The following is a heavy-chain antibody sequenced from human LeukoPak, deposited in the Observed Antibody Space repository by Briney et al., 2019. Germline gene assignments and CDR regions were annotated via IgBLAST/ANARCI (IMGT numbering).Heavy chain of an antibody. V-gene: IGHV3-21*01. Sequence: GGSLRLSCAASGFTFSSYSMNWVRQAPGKGLEWVSSISSSSSYIYYADSVKGRFTISRDNAKNSLYLQMNSLRAEDTAVYYCAREKYCSSTSCYTWGLLGDYFDYWGQGTLVTVSS. J-gene: IGHJ4*02. CDR2: ISSSSSYI. CDR1: GFTFSSYS. CDR3: AREKYCSSTSCYTWGLLGDYFDY. D-gene: IGHD2-2*02.